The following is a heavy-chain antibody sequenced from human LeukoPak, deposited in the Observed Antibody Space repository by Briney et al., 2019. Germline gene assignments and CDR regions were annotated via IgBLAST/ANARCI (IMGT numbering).Heavy chain of an antibody. CDR2: ISSSSDYV. CDR1: GFTFSDYS. D-gene: IGHD5/OR15-5a*01. Sequence: GGSLRLSCPASGFTFSDYSMSWVRQAPGKGLEWVSSISSSSDYVYYADSVKGRFTISRDNARNSLYLQMNSLRAEDTAVYYCARSRSVSNYKGMDVWGQGTTVTVSS. J-gene: IGHJ6*02. V-gene: IGHV3-21*01. CDR3: ARSRSVSNYKGMDV.